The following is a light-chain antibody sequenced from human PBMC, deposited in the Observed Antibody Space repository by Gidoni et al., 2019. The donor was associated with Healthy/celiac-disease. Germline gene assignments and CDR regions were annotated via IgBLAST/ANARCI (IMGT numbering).Light chain of an antibody. J-gene: IGLJ2*01. Sequence: SYELTQPPSVSVSPGQTASITCPGDKLGDKYACWYQQKPAQSPVLVIYQYSKRPSGIPERFSGSNSGNTATLTISGTQAMDEADYYCQAWDSSSVVFGGGTKLPVL. CDR3: QAWDSSSVV. CDR2: QYS. CDR1: KLGDKY. V-gene: IGLV3-1*01.